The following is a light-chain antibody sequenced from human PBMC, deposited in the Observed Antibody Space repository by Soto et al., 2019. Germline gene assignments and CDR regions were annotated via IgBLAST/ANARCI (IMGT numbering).Light chain of an antibody. V-gene: IGLV2-8*01. Sequence: QSALTQPPSASGSPGQSVTISCTGTSSDVGGYNYISWYQHHPGKAPKLMIYEVSQRPSGVPDRFSGSKSSNTASLTVSGLQAEDEADYYCTSYAGSNNRGVFGSGTKVTVL. CDR3: TSYAGSNNRGV. J-gene: IGLJ1*01. CDR2: EVS. CDR1: SSDVGGYNY.